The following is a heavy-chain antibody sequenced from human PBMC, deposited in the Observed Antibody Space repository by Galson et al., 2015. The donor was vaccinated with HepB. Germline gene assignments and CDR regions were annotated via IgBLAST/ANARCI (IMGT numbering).Heavy chain of an antibody. J-gene: IGHJ4*02. CDR3: VRDRTYKGGNFFDF. CDR2: IRYDEYEY. CDR1: GFSFSDYW. Sequence: SLRLSCAASGFSFSDYWMSWIRQAPGKRPEWVANIRYDEYEYYYADFVKGRFTISRDNARNSVFLQMSSLRRDDTAAYYCVRDRTYKGGNFFDFWGQGALVTVSS. D-gene: IGHD3-10*01. V-gene: IGHV3-7*03.